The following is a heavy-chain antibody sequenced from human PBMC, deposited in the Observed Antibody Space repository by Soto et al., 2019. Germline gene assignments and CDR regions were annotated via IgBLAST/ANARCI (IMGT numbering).Heavy chain of an antibody. J-gene: IGHJ4*02. Sequence: ASVKVSCKASGYTFTSYGINWVRQAPGQGLEWMGWISAYNGNTNYAQKLQGRVTKTTDTSTSTAYMELRSLRSDDTAVYYCARDQARGWIQLWPYWGQGTLVTVSS. CDR2: ISAYNGNT. CDR3: ARDQARGWIQLWPY. D-gene: IGHD5-18*01. CDR1: GYTFTSYG. V-gene: IGHV1-18*01.